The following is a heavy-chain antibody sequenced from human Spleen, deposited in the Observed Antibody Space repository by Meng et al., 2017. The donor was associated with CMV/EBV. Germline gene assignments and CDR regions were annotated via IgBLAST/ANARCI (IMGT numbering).Heavy chain of an antibody. CDR2: ISYDGSNK. CDR3: AKGGRFGGSYKGYFDY. Sequence: GESLKISCAASGFTFSSYAMHWVRQAPGKGLEWVAVISYDGSNKYYADSVKGRFTISRDNSKNTLYLQMNSLRAEDTAVYYCAKGGRFGGSYKGYFDYWGQGTLVTVSS. V-gene: IGHV3-30*04. D-gene: IGHD1-26*01. J-gene: IGHJ4*02. CDR1: GFTFSSYA.